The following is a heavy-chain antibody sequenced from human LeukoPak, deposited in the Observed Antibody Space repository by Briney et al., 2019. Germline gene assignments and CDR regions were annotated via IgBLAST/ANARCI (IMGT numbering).Heavy chain of an antibody. V-gene: IGHV3-30*18. CDR3: AKGGGGYDTYYFDY. Sequence: GGSLRLSCAASGFTFSSYGMHWVRQAPGKGLEWGAVISYDGSNKYYAESVMGRFTISRDNSKNTLYLQMNSLRAEDTAVYYCAKGGGGYDTYYFDYRGQGTLVTVSS. CDR1: GFTFSSYG. J-gene: IGHJ4*02. CDR2: ISYDGSNK. D-gene: IGHD5-12*01.